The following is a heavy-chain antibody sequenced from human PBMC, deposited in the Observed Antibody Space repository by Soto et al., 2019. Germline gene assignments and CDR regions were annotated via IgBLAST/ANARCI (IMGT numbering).Heavy chain of an antibody. CDR3: ASPTLYNWNDFDY. Sequence: SETLSLTCTVSGGSISSSSYYWGWIRQLPGKGLEWIGSIYYSGSTYYNPSLKSRVTISVDTSKNQFSLKLSSVTAADTAVYYCASPTLYNWNDFDYWGQGTLVTVSS. D-gene: IGHD1-20*01. J-gene: IGHJ4*02. V-gene: IGHV4-39*01. CDR2: IYYSGST. CDR1: GGSISSSSYY.